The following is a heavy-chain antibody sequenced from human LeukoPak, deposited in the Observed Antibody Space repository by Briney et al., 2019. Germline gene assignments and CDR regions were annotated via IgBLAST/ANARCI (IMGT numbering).Heavy chain of an antibody. D-gene: IGHD3-10*01. CDR1: GFTFSDYY. V-gene: IGHV3-11*05. CDR3: ARDRRDYYGSGSYYNLDY. Sequence: GGSLTLSCAASGFTFSDYYMSWIRQAPGKGLEWVSYISSSSSYTNYADSVKGRFTISRDSAKNSLDLQMNSLRAEDTAVYYYARDRRDYYGSGSYYNLDYWGQGTLVTVSS. J-gene: IGHJ4*02. CDR2: ISSSSSYT.